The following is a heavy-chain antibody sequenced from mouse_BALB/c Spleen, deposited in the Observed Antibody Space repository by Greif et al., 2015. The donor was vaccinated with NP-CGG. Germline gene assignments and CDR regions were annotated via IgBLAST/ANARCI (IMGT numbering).Heavy chain of an antibody. CDR1: GFDIKDTY. J-gene: IGHJ2*01. CDR3: ARAGDDGSSYFDD. CDR2: IDPANGHT. D-gene: IGHD1-1*01. Sequence: VQLQQSGAELVKPGASVKLSCTASGFDIKDTYMHWVKQRPDQGLEWIGRIDPANGHTKYDPKFQGKATITADTSSNTAYLQLSSLTSEDTAVEYGARAGDDGSSYFDDWGQGTTLTVAS. V-gene: IGHV14-3*02.